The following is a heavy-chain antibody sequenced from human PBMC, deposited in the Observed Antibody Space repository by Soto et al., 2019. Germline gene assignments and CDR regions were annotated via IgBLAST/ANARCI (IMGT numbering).Heavy chain of an antibody. J-gene: IGHJ6*02. V-gene: IGHV3-21*01. CDR3: ARDKLNDILTGYYYYYYGMDG. D-gene: IGHD3-9*01. CDR2: ISSSSSYI. CDR1: GFTFSSYS. Sequence: PGGSLRLSCAASGFTFSSYSMNWVRQAPGKGLEWVSSISSSSSYIYYADSVKGRFTISRDNAKNSLYLQMNSLRAEDTAVYYCARDKLNDILTGYYYYYYGMDGWGQGTTDTGSS.